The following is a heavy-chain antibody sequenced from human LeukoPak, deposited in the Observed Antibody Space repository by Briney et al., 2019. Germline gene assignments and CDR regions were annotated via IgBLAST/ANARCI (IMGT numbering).Heavy chain of an antibody. D-gene: IGHD2-2*01. CDR1: GFTFSSYS. CDR3: ARDHCSSTSCYHADYYGMDV. V-gene: IGHV3-21*01. CDR2: ISSSSSYI. J-gene: IGHJ6*02. Sequence: GGSLRLSCAASGFTFSSYSMNWVRQAPGKGLEWVSSISSSSSYIYYADSVKGRFTISRDNAKNPLYLQMNSLRAEDTAVYYCARDHCSSTSCYHADYYGMDVWGQGTTVTVSS.